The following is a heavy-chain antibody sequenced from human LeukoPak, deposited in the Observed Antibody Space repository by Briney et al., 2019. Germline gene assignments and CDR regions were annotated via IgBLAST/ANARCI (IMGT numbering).Heavy chain of an antibody. D-gene: IGHD1-26*01. CDR2: MNPNSGNT. J-gene: IGHJ4*02. Sequence: ASVKVSCKASGYTFTSYGISWVRQATGQGLEWMGWMNPNSGNTGYAQKFQGRVTMTRNTSISTAYMELSSLRSEDTAVYYCARGLFRWEPRSDYWGQGTLVTVSS. V-gene: IGHV1-8*02. CDR1: GYTFTSYG. CDR3: ARGLFRWEPRSDY.